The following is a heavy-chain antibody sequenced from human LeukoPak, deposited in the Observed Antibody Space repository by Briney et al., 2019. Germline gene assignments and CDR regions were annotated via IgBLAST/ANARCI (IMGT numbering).Heavy chain of an antibody. CDR1: GYSFTSYW. CDR2: IYPGDSNT. CDR3: PRHERQQLERSLDN. J-gene: IGHJ4*02. Sequence: GESLKISCKGSGYSFTSYWIAWVRQMPGKRLEWMGIIYPGDSNTRYSPSFQGQVTISADKSISTAYLQWSSLKASDSAMYYWPRHERQQLERSLDNWGQGTLVTVAS. V-gene: IGHV5-51*01. D-gene: IGHD6-13*01.